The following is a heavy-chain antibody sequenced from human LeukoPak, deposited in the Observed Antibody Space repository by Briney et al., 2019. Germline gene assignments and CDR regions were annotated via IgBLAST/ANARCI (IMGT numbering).Heavy chain of an antibody. CDR2: IYYSGST. J-gene: IGHJ4*02. D-gene: IGHD3-16*01. Sequence: ASETLSLTCTVSGGSISSSSYYWGWIRQPPGKGLEWIGSIYYSGSTYYNPSLKRRVTISVDTSKNQFSLKLSSVTAADTAVYYCAEGVYYFDCWGQGTLVTVSS. V-gene: IGHV4-39*01. CDR1: GGSISSSSYY. CDR3: AEGVYYFDC.